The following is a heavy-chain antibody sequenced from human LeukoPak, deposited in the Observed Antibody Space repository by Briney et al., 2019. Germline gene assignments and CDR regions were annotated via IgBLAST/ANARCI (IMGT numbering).Heavy chain of an antibody. Sequence: GGSLRLSCAASGFTFSSYAMSWVRQTPGKGLEWVSTISDSGGSTYYADSVKGRFTISRDNSKNTLYLQMNSLRAEDTAVYFCAITYFYDSRGYYSFQHWGQGTLVTVSS. V-gene: IGHV3-23*01. D-gene: IGHD3-22*01. CDR3: AITYFYDSRGYYSFQH. CDR1: GFTFSSYA. CDR2: ISDSGGST. J-gene: IGHJ1*01.